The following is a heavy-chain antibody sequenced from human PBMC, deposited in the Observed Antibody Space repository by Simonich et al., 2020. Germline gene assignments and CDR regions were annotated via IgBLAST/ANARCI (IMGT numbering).Heavy chain of an antibody. Sequence: GGGLVQPGGSLRLSCAASGFTFSSYAMSWVRQAPGKGLEWVSAISGSGGDTYYADSVKGRFTISRDNSKNTLYLQMNSLRAEDTAVYYCAKDLGERITMIVVVIDAFDIWGQGTMVTVSS. CDR1: GFTFSSYA. D-gene: IGHD3-22*01. J-gene: IGHJ3*02. CDR2: ISGSGGDT. V-gene: IGHV3-23*01. CDR3: AKDLGERITMIVVVIDAFDI.